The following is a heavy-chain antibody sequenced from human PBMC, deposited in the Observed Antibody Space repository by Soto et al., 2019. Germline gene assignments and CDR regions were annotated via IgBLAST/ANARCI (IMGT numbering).Heavy chain of an antibody. V-gene: IGHV5-51*01. CDR1: GYSFTTNW. CDR3: ARLIGSSSWSDS. J-gene: IGHJ5*01. D-gene: IGHD6-13*01. Sequence: GASLKISCPASGYSFTTNWIAWVRQKPGKGLEWMVSIFPGDSDSRYSPSFHGQVTISPDESISTAYLQWGSLKASDSAMYYCARLIGSSSWSDSSGQGALVTVSS. CDR2: IFPGDSDS.